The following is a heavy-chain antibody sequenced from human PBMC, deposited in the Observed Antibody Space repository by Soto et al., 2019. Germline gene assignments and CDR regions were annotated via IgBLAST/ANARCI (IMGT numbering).Heavy chain of an antibody. J-gene: IGHJ6*03. CDR3: ARDHRKNVVVVPAAYYYYMDV. V-gene: IGHV1-18*01. D-gene: IGHD2-2*01. Sequence: GASVKVSCKASGYTFTSYGISWVRRAPGQGLEWMGWINAYNGNTNYVQKLQGRVIMTTDTSTNTAYMELRSLRSDDTAVYYCARDHRKNVVVVPAAYYYYMDVWGKGTTVTVSS. CDR2: INAYNGNT. CDR1: GYTFTSYG.